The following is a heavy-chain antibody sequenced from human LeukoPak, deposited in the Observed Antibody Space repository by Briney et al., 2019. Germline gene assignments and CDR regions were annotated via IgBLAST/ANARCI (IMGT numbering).Heavy chain of an antibody. Sequence: GGSLRLSCAASGFTFSSYWMHWVRHRPGKGLVWVSRTHLDGRTTNYADSVKGRFTISRDNAKNTLYLEMNSLRPEDTAVYYCARGGSPSDYWGQGTLVSVS. V-gene: IGHV3-74*01. CDR1: GFTFSSYW. J-gene: IGHJ4*02. CDR2: THLDGRTT. CDR3: ARGGSPSDY. D-gene: IGHD3-16*01.